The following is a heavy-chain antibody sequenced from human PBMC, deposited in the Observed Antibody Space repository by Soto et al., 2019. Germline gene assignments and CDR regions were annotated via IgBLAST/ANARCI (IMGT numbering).Heavy chain of an antibody. J-gene: IGHJ3*02. V-gene: IGHV3-30*18. Sequence: GGSLRLSCAASGFTFSSYGMHWVRQAPGKGLEWVAVISYDGSNKYYADSVKGRFTISRDNSKNTLYLQMNSLRAGDTAVYYCAKEMGRRIAVAGTLMWAFDIWGQGTMVTVSS. CDR1: GFTFSSYG. CDR2: ISYDGSNK. D-gene: IGHD6-19*01. CDR3: AKEMGRRIAVAGTLMWAFDI.